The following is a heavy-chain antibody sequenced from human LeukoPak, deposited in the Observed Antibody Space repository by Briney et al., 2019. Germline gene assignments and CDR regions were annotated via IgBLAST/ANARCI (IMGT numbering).Heavy chain of an antibody. D-gene: IGHD4-11*01. CDR1: LMNYW. J-gene: IGHJ1*01. V-gene: IGHV5-51*01. Sequence: GESLQISCRHSLMNYWIGWVRQMPGKGLEWMGVIWPGDSATSYSPSFQGQVTISVDKSIGTAYLQWDSLRASDTGIYYCARRVPYSSSGFDRWGQGTLVTVSP. CDR2: IWPGDSAT. CDR3: ARRVPYSSSGFDR.